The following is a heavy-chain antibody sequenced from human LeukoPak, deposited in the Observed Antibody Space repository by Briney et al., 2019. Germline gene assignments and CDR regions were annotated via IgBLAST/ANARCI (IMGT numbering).Heavy chain of an antibody. D-gene: IGHD3-9*01. J-gene: IGHJ3*02. V-gene: IGHV4-38-2*02. Sequence: PSETLSLTCTVSGYSISSVYDWGWIRQPPGKGLEWIGSMYYSGSTYYNPSLKSRVTISVDTSKNQFSLKLRSVTAADTAVYYCARLKSRLAPFDIWGQGTMVTVSS. CDR3: ARLKSRLAPFDI. CDR2: MYYSGST. CDR1: GYSISSVYD.